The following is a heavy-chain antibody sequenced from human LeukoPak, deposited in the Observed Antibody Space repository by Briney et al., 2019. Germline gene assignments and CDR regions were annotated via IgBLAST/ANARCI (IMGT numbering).Heavy chain of an antibody. D-gene: IGHD3-10*01. CDR3: ARDRDVLLWFGELLYADY. V-gene: IGHV1-18*01. Sequence: GASVKVSCKASSYTFTSYGISWVRQAPGQGLEWMGWISAYNGNTNYAQKLQGRVTMTTDTSTSTAYMELRSLRSDDTAVYYCARDRDVLLWFGELLYADYWGQGTLVTVSS. J-gene: IGHJ4*02. CDR2: ISAYNGNT. CDR1: SYTFTSYG.